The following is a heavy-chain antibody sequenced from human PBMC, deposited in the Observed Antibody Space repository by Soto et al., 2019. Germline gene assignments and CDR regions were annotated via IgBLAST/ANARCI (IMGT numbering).Heavy chain of an antibody. CDR2: INAGNGNT. CDR3: ARSRPYDFWSGYSPDNWFDP. D-gene: IGHD3-3*01. Sequence: ASVKVSCKASGYTCTIYAMHCVRQSPVQRLEWMGWINAGNGNTKYSQKFQGRVTITRDTSASTAYMELSSLRSEDTAVYYCARSRPYDFWSGYSPDNWFDPWGQGTLVTVSS. V-gene: IGHV1-3*01. J-gene: IGHJ5*02. CDR1: GYTCTIYA.